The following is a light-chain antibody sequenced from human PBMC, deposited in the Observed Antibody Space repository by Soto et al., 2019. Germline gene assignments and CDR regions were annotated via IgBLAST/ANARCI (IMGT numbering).Light chain of an antibody. CDR2: DAS. V-gene: IGKV1-5*01. CDR1: QSISSW. J-gene: IGKJ1*01. CDR3: QQYNSYSPT. Sequence: DIQMTQSPSTLSASVGDRVTITCRASQSISSWLAWYQQKPGKAPKLLIYDASSLESGVPSRFSGSGSGTEFTLTISSLHPDDFATSYCQQYNSYSPTFGQGTKVDIK.